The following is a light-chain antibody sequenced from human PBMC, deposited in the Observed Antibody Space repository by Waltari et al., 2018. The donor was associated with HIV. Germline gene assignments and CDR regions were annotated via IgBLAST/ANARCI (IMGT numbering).Light chain of an antibody. Sequence: DIQLTQSPSSLSAFIGARVSITCRSSQSISNYLNWYQQKPGKAPKLLIYGASTLQTGTPSRFSGGGSGTDFTLTISTLQPEDLATYYCQQSYSTIVTFGQGTKVDI. J-gene: IGKJ2*01. CDR3: QQSYSTIVT. CDR1: QSISNY. CDR2: GAS. V-gene: IGKV1-39*01.